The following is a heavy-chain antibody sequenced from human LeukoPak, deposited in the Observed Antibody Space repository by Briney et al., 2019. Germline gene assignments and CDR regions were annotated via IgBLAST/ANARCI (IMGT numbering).Heavy chain of an antibody. CDR3: AREDEPYYYGSGSYSGDY. J-gene: IGHJ4*02. D-gene: IGHD3-10*01. CDR2: IYYSGST. CDR1: GGSISSYY. V-gene: IGHV4-59*01. Sequence: SETLSLTCTVSGGSISSYYWSWIRQPPGKGLEWIGYIYYSGSTNYNPSLKSRVTISVDTSKNQFSLKLSSVTAADTAVYYCAREDEPYYYGSGSYSGDYWGQGTLVTVSS.